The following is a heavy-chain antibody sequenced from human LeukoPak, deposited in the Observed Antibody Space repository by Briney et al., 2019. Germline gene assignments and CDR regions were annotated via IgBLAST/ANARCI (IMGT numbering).Heavy chain of an antibody. CDR1: GGSISSYY. CDR2: IYYSGST. V-gene: IGHV4-59*08. D-gene: IGHD3-22*01. J-gene: IGHJ6*02. CDR3: ARQWYYDSSGYPPYYYGMDV. Sequence: ESSETLSLTCTVSGGSISSYYWSWIRQPPGKGLEWIGDIYYSGSTNYNPSLKSRVTISVDTSKNQFSLKLSSVTAADTAVYYCARQWYYDSSGYPPYYYGMDVWGQGTTVTVSS.